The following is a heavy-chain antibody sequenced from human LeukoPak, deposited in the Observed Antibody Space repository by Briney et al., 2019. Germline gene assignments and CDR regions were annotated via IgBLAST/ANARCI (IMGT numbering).Heavy chain of an antibody. J-gene: IGHJ6*02. CDR1: GGFISSYY. Sequence: PSETLSLTCTVSGGFISSYYWSWIRQPPGKGLEWIGYIYYSGSTNYNPSLKSRVTISVDTSKNQFSLKLSSVTAADTAVYYCARLKAVAGYYYYYGMDVWGQGTTVTVSS. CDR3: ARLKAVAGYYYYYGMDV. V-gene: IGHV4-59*08. D-gene: IGHD6-19*01. CDR2: IYYSGST.